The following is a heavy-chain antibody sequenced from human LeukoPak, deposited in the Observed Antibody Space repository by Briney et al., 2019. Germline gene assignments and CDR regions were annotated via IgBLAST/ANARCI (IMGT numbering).Heavy chain of an antibody. J-gene: IGHJ4*02. CDR2: IYHSGST. D-gene: IGHD6-13*01. V-gene: IGHV4-38-2*02. CDR1: GYSISSGYY. CDR3: ARLAYYSLGIAAAGTLDY. Sequence: PSETLSLTCTVSGYSISSGYYWSWIRQPPGKGLEWIGSIYHSGSTYYNPSLKSRVTISVDTSKNQFSLKLSSVTAADTAVYYCARLAYYSLGIAAAGTLDYWGQGTLVTVSS.